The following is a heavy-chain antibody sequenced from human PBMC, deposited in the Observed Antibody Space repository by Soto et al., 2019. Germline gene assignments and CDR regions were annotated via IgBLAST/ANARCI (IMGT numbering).Heavy chain of an antibody. D-gene: IGHD6-25*01. CDR1: GYSISSGYY. Sequence: SETLSLTCVVSGYSISSGYYWGWIRQPPGKGLEWIGSIYRSGTTYYNPSLKSRVTISVDTSKNEFSRQVSSVTAADTAVYYCARANKADAARFDPWGQGTLVTVSS. CDR3: ARANKADAARFDP. CDR2: IYRSGTT. J-gene: IGHJ5*02. V-gene: IGHV4-38-2*01.